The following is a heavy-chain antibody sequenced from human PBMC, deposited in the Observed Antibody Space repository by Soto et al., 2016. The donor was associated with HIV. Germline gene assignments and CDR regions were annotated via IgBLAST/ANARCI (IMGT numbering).Heavy chain of an antibody. CDR3: ARRGSDSKSIXMDGSP. Sequence: QLQLQESGPGLVKPSETLSLICTVSGGSISSGSYFWGWIRQPPGKGLEWIGSVYYSGSTYYNPSLKSRVSISVDTSKNQFSLKLTSVTAADTAVYYCARRGSDSKSIXMDGSPWGQGTLVTVSS. CDR1: GGSISSGSYF. J-gene: IGHJ5*02. V-gene: IGHV4-39*01. D-gene: IGHD3-16*01. CDR2: VYYSGST.